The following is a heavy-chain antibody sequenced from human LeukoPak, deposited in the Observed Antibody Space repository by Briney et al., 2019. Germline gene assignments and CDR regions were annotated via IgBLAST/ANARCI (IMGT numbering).Heavy chain of an antibody. CDR3: AINKWELLENWFDP. CDR2: INPNSGGT. D-gene: IGHD1-26*01. Sequence: GASEKVSCKASGYTFTGYYMHWVRQAPGQGLEWMGRINPNSGGTNYAQKFQGRVTMTRDTSISTAYMELSRLRSDDTAVYYCAINKWELLENWFDPWGQGTLVTVSS. J-gene: IGHJ5*02. CDR1: GYTFTGYY. V-gene: IGHV1-2*06.